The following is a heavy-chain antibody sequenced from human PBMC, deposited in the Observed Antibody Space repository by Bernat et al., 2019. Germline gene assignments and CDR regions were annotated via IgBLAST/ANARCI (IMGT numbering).Heavy chain of an antibody. CDR2: IYTSGST. CDR3: ATTVTTPNGAGNFDY. D-gene: IGHD4-17*01. J-gene: IGHJ4*02. Sequence: QLQLQESGSGLVKPSQTLSLTCAVSGGSISSYYWSWIRQPAGKGLEWIGRIYTSGSTNYNPSLKSRVTMSVDTSKNQFSLKLSSVTAADTAVYYCATTVTTPNGAGNFDYWGQGTLVTVSS. CDR1: GGSISSYY. V-gene: IGHV4-4*07.